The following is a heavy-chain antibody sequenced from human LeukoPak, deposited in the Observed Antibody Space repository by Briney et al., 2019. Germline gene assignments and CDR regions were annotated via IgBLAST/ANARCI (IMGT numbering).Heavy chain of an antibody. CDR2: ISWRSSDI. J-gene: IGHJ6*02. CDR3: ARDMYGGTDV. Sequence: PGGSLRLSCVASGFTLSSYNMKWVRQAPGKRLEWVSSISWRSSDIEYADSVKGRFTISRDNAKNSLYLQMNSLRAEDTAVYYCARDMYGGTDVWGQGTTVTASS. V-gene: IGHV3-21*01. D-gene: IGHD4-23*01. CDR1: GFTLSSYN.